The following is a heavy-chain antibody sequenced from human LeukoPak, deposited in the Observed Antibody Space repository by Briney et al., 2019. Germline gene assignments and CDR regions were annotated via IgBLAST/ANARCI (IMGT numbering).Heavy chain of an antibody. J-gene: IGHJ4*02. CDR3: ANTYYDILTGPPEGVDY. CDR2: ISYDGSNK. V-gene: IGHV3-30*18. Sequence: GGSLRLSCAASGFSFSSYGMHWLRQAPAKGLDGVALISYDGSNKYYADSVKGRFTISRDNSKNTLYLQMNSLRAEDTAIYYCANTYYDILTGPPEGVDYWGQGTLVTVSS. D-gene: IGHD3-9*01. CDR1: GFSFSSYG.